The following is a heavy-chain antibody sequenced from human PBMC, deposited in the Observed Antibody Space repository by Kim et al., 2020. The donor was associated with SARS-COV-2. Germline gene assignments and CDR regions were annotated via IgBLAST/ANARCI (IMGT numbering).Heavy chain of an antibody. V-gene: IGHV4-34*01. J-gene: IGHJ5*02. Sequence: KGRVTISVDTSKNQFSLKLSSVTAADTAVYYCARAWPDCWSGYHTWFDPWGQGTLVTVSS. CDR3: ARAWPDCWSGYHTWFDP. D-gene: IGHD3-3*01.